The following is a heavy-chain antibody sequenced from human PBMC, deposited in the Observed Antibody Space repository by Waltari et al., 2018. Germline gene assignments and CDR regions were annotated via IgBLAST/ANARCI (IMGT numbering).Heavy chain of an antibody. D-gene: IGHD7-27*01. CDR1: GGSFSGYY. V-gene: IGHV4-34*01. Sequence: QVQLQQWGAGLLKPSETLSLTCAVSGGSFSGYYWSWIRQPPGKGLEWIGEINHSGSTNYNPSLKSRVTISVDTSKNQFSLKLSSVTAADTAVYYCARGSRRNWGFDYWGQGTLVTVSS. CDR2: INHSGST. CDR3: ARGSRRNWGFDY. J-gene: IGHJ4*02.